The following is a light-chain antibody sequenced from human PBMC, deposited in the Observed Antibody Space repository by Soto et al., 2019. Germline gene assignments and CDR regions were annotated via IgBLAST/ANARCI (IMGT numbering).Light chain of an antibody. Sequence: PALTQPPSVSGSPGRSVTISCSGTSSDVGSYNRVSWYQQAPGTAPKVMIYEVSNRPSGVPDRFSGSKSGNTASLTISGLQPEDEADYYCYSFTTSNTYVFGTGTKVTVL. CDR3: YSFTTSNTYV. J-gene: IGLJ1*01. CDR1: SSDVGSYNR. V-gene: IGLV2-18*02. CDR2: EVS.